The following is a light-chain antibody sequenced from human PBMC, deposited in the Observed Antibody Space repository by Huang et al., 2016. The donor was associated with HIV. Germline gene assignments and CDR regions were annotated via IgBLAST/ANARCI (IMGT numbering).Light chain of an antibody. J-gene: IGKJ2*01. V-gene: IGKV3-20*01. CDR1: QSVSSSY. Sequence: EIVLTQSPGTLSLSPGERATLSCRASQSVSSSYVAWYQQKPGQAPRLLIYGASSRATGIPDRFSGSGSGTDFTLTISRLEPEDFAVYYCQQYGSSGYTFGQGTQLEIK. CDR3: QQYGSSGYT. CDR2: GAS.